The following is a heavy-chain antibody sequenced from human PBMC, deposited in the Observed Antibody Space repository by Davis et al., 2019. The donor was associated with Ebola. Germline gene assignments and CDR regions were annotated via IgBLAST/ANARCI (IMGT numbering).Heavy chain of an antibody. CDR1: GFNFWNYD. CDR3: ASRRYCPSPICSIAGVFDS. V-gene: IGHV3-30*03. CDR2: VSSDGEDK. Sequence: GESLKISCAAFGFNFWNYDMHWVRQAPGKGLEWVAVVSSDGEDKSYGPSVKGRFTISRDNSKNTLYLQVNNLRAEDTAVYYCASRRYCPSPICSIAGVFDSWGQGTLVTVSS. J-gene: IGHJ4*02. D-gene: IGHD2-2*01.